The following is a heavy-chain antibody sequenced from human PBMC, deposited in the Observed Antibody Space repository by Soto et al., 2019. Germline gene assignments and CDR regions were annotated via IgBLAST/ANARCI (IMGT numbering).Heavy chain of an antibody. J-gene: IGHJ4*02. V-gene: IGHV3-9*01. CDR2: ISWNSGSI. Sequence: EVQLVESGGGLVQPGRSLRLSCAASGFTFDDYAMHWVRQAPGKGLEWVSGISWNSGSIGYADSVKGRFTISRDNAKNSLYLQMNSLRAEDTALYYCAKDPHPQFSTAKVTYFDYWGQGTLVTVSS. D-gene: IGHD5-18*01. CDR1: GFTFDDYA. CDR3: AKDPHPQFSTAKVTYFDY.